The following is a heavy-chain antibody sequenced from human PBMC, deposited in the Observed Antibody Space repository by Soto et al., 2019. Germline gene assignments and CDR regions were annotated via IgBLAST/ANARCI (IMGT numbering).Heavy chain of an antibody. CDR1: GGSISSSSYY. CDR3: ARTLEYYYYYYYMDV. Sequence: SETLSLTCTVSGGSISSSSYYWGWIRQPPGKGLEWIGSIYYSGSTYYNPSLKSRVTISVDTSKNQFSLKLSSVTAADTAVYYCARTLEYYYYYYYMDVWGKGTTVTVSS. J-gene: IGHJ6*03. V-gene: IGHV4-39*01. CDR2: IYYSGST.